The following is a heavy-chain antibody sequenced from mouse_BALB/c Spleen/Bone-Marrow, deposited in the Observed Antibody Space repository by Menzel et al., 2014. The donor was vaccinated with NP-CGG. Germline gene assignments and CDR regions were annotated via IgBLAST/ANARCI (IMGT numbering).Heavy chain of an antibody. J-gene: IGHJ4*01. Sequence: VQLKESGAVLVKPGASVKLSCTASGFNIKDTYMHWVKQRPEQGLEWIGRIDPANGNTKYDPKFQGKATITADTSSNTAYLQLSSLTSEDTAVYYCARYYYAMDYWGQGTSVTVSS. V-gene: IGHV14-3*02. CDR2: IDPANGNT. CDR1: GFNIKDTY. CDR3: ARYYYAMDY.